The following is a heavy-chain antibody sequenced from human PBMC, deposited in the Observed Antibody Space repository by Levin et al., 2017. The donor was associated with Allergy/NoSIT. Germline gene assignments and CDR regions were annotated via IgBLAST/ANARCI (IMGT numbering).Heavy chain of an antibody. CDR3: ARRSGSGSYFLPFDN. D-gene: IGHD3-10*01. CDR1: GYSYSNYW. Sequence: GGSLRLSCKASGYSYSNYWIGWVRQMPGKGLEWMGIIYPLDSDTRYSPSFQGQVTISVDKSINTAYLQWSSLKASDTAVYYCARRSGSGSYFLPFDNWGQGTLVTVSS. J-gene: IGHJ4*02. V-gene: IGHV5-51*01. CDR2: IYPLDSDT.